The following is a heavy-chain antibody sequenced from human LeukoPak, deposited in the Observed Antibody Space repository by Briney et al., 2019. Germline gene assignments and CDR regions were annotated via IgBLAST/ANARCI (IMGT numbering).Heavy chain of an antibody. CDR2: INAGNGNT. D-gene: IGHD3-10*01. V-gene: IGHV1-3*01. CDR3: ARGVTMVRGALDY. CDR1: GYTFTSYA. J-gene: IGHJ4*02. Sequence: ASAKVSCKASGYTFTSYAMHWVRQAPGQRLEWMGWINAGNGNTKYSQKFQGRVTITRDTSASTAYMELSSLRSEDTAVYYCARGVTMVRGALDYWGQGTLVTVSS.